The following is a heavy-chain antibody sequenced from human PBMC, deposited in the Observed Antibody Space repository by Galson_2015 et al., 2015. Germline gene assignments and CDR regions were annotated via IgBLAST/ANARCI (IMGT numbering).Heavy chain of an antibody. Sequence: SVKVSCKASGYTFTSYDINWVRQATGQGLEWMGWMNPNSGNTGYAQKFQGRVTMTRNTSISTAYMELSSLRSEDTAVYYCARGRLEEGNYYDSSGYSDHWGQGTLVTVSS. V-gene: IGHV1-8*01. CDR1: GYTFTSYD. CDR3: ARGRLEEGNYYDSSGYSDH. D-gene: IGHD3-22*01. J-gene: IGHJ5*02. CDR2: MNPNSGNT.